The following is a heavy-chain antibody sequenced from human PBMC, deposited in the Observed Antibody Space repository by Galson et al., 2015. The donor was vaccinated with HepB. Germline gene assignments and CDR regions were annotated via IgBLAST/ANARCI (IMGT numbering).Heavy chain of an antibody. D-gene: IGHD6-19*01. CDR1: GYTFTGYY. J-gene: IGHJ4*02. V-gene: IGHV1-2*04. CDR2: INPNSGGT. CDR3: ARDSGSGWYLYYFDY. Sequence: SVKVSCKASGYTFTGYYMHWVRQAPGQGLEWMGWINPNSGGTNYAQKFQGWVTMTRDTSISTAYMELSRLRSDDTAVYYCARDSGSGWYLYYFDYWGQGTLVTVSS.